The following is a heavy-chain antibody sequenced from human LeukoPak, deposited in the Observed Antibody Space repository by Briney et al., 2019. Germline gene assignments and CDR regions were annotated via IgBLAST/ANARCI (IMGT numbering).Heavy chain of an antibody. Sequence: GRSLRLSCAASGFTFSSYGIHWVRQAPGKGLEWVAVISTDGNDKYYADSGKGRFTISRDNSKNTLYLQMNSLRAEDTAVYYCARRGYCSSTSCPLWFDPWGQGTLVTVSS. D-gene: IGHD2-2*01. CDR2: ISTDGNDK. J-gene: IGHJ5*02. V-gene: IGHV3-30*03. CDR1: GFTFSSYG. CDR3: ARRGYCSSTSCPLWFDP.